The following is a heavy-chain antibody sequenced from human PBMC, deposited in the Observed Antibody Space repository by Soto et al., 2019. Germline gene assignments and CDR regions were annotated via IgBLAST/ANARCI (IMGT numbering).Heavy chain of an antibody. CDR3: NVGWLQFPIHY. CDR1: GITVDIYA. CDR2: ISGSGDRT. D-gene: IGHD5-12*01. Sequence: GGSLRLSCATSGITVDIYAMSWVRQAPGKGLEWVSAISGSGDRTYYADSVKGRFIISRDNSKNTLYLQMNSLRVEDTAVYYCNVGWLQFPIHYWGRGTLVTVSS. J-gene: IGHJ4*02. V-gene: IGHV3-23*01.